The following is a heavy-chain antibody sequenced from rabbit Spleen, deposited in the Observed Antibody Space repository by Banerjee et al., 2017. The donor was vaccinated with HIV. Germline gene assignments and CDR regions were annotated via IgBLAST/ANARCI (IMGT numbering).Heavy chain of an antibody. Sequence: QSLEESGGGLVQPGGSLKLSCKASGFDFSSYYMSWVRQAPGKGLEWIGYIDPVFGSAYYASWVNGRFSISRENTQNTVSLQLNSLTAADTATYFCARDLPGVIGWNFNLWGPGTLVTVS. J-gene: IGHJ4*01. CDR3: ARDLPGVIGWNFNL. D-gene: IGHD1-1*01. CDR2: IDPVFGSA. V-gene: IGHV1S7*01. CDR1: GFDFSSYY.